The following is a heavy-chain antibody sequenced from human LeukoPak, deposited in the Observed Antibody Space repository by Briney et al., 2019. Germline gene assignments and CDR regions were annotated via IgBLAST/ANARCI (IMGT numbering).Heavy chain of an antibody. CDR3: ARLAPLYSSSWYQSPCDAFDI. J-gene: IGHJ3*02. V-gene: IGHV1-18*01. D-gene: IGHD6-13*01. CDR2: ISGYNGNT. Sequence: ASVKVSCKASGYTFTSYGISWVRQAPGQGLEWMSCISGYNGNTSYAKKLQGRVTMTTDTSTSTAYMELRSLRSDDTAVYYCARLAPLYSSSWYQSPCDAFDIWGQGTMVTVSS. CDR1: GYTFTSYG.